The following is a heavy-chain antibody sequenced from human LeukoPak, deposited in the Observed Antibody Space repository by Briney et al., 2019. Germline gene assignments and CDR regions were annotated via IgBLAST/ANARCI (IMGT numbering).Heavy chain of an antibody. CDR1: GFTFTSYS. CDR2: ISGGGGST. J-gene: IGHJ4*02. CDR3: AKGGKWDVTPFDY. V-gene: IGHV3-23*01. D-gene: IGHD1-26*01. Sequence: GGSLRLSCAASGFTFTSYSMNWVRRAPGKGLEWVSTISGGGGSTYYADSVKGRFTVSRDNSKNTLYLQVNSLRAEDTAVYYCAKGGKWDVTPFDYWGQGTLVTVSS.